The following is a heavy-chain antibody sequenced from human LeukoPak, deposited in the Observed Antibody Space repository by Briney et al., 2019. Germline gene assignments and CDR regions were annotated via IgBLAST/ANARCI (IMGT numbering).Heavy chain of an antibody. CDR1: GYTFTSYV. D-gene: IGHD3-10*01. Sequence: ASVKVSCKASGYTFTSYVISWVGQAPGQGLDWMGWISAYNGNTNYAQKLQGRVTMTTDTSTSTAYMELRSLRSDDTAVYYCARDGAGWDYYYYYMDVWGKGTTVTVSS. J-gene: IGHJ6*03. V-gene: IGHV1-18*01. CDR3: ARDGAGWDYYYYYMDV. CDR2: ISAYNGNT.